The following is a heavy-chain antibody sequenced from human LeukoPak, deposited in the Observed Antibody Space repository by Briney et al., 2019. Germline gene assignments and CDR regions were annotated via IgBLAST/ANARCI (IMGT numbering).Heavy chain of an antibody. J-gene: IGHJ4*02. Sequence: GGSLRLSCAASGFTFSSYWMSWVRQAPGKGLEWVANIKQDGSEKYYVDSVKGRFTISRDNAKNSLYLQMNGLRAEDTAVYYCATQYYGDYVFVSPIDYWGQGTLVTVSS. V-gene: IGHV3-7*01. CDR2: IKQDGSEK. D-gene: IGHD4-17*01. CDR3: ATQYYGDYVFVSPIDY. CDR1: GFTFSSYW.